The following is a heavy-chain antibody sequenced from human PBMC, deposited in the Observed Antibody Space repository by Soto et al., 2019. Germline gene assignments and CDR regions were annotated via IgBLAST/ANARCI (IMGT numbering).Heavy chain of an antibody. CDR2: ISAYNGNT. J-gene: IGHJ4*02. CDR1: GYTFTSYG. D-gene: IGHD2-2*01. CDR3: ARGPPYYSSTRCYVRV. Sequence: ASVKVSCKASGYTFTSYGISWVRQAPGQGLEWMGWISAYNGNTNYAQKFQGRVTITADESTSTAYMELSSLRSEDTAVYYCARGPPYYSSTRCYVRVWGQGTLVTVSS. V-gene: IGHV1-18*01.